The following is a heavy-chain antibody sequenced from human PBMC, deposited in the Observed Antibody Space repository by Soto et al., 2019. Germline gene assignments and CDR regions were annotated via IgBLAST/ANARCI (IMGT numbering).Heavy chain of an antibody. CDR2: IKHDTSEA. Sequence: GGSLRLSCTASGFSVSTNYMSWVRQAPGKGLEWVGNIKHDTSEAHYADSVKGRFTITRDNIKNFLFLQMNGLRSDDTASYYCARDGLLFSGPYRPSRFDYWGLGTLVTVSS. J-gene: IGHJ4*02. CDR3: ARDGLLFSGPYRPSRFDY. D-gene: IGHD3-16*02. CDR1: GFSVSTNY. V-gene: IGHV3-7*03.